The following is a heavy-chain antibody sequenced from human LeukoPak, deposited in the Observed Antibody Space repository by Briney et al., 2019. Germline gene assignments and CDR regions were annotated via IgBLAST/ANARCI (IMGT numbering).Heavy chain of an antibody. D-gene: IGHD3-3*01. J-gene: IGHJ4*02. CDR1: GGSISSGSYY. Sequence: SQTLSLTRTVSGGSISSGSYYWSWIRQPAGKGLEWIGRIYTSGSTNYNPSLKSRVTISVDTSKNQFSLKLSSVTAADTAVYYCAREPEGFWSGYHPYYFDYWGQGTLVTVSS. CDR2: IYTSGST. V-gene: IGHV4-61*02. CDR3: AREPEGFWSGYHPYYFDY.